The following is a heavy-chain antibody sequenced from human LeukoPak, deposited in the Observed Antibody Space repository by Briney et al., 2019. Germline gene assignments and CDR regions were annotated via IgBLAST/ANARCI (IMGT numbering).Heavy chain of an antibody. J-gene: IGHJ1*01. CDR3: AXXXXAXXXXXXXXSXN. CDR2: IYYSGST. CDR1: XGSISSSSYY. V-gene: IGHV4-39*01. Sequence: XTXSXGSISSSSYYWGWIRQPPGKGLEWIGSIYYSGSTYYNPSLTSRVTISVDTSKNQFSLKMSSVTAADTAVYSXAXXXXAXXXXXXXXSXNWGQXXXXTVSS.